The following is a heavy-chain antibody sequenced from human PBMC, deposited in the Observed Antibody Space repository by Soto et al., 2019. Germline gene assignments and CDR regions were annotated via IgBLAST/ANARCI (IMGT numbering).Heavy chain of an antibody. CDR2: INHSGST. Sequence: SETLSLTCAVYGGSFSGYYWSWIRQPPGKGLEWIGEINHSGSTNYNPSLKSRVTISVDTSKNQFSLKLSSVTAADTAVYYCARGCSSTSCYTRMDVWGQGTTVT. CDR1: GGSFSGYY. CDR3: ARGCSSTSCYTRMDV. J-gene: IGHJ6*02. V-gene: IGHV4-34*01. D-gene: IGHD2-2*02.